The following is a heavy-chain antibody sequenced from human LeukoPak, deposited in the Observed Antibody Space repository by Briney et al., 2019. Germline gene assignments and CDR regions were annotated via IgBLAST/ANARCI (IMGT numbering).Heavy chain of an antibody. CDR1: GFIFSNYA. D-gene: IGHD6-19*01. V-gene: IGHV3-23*01. CDR2: IGRSGAST. J-gene: IGHJ4*02. Sequence: GGSLRLSCAASGFIFSNYAMDWVRQSPGRGLEWVSAIGRSGASTFYADSVKGRFTVSRDNSKNTLYLQMNSLRAEDTAVYYCARERSLGIPVAGTIFDYWGQGTLVTVSS. CDR3: ARERSLGIPVAGTIFDY.